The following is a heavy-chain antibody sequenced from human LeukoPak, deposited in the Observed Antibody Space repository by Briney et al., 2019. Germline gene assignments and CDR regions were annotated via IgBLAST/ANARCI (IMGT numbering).Heavy chain of an antibody. CDR2: ISSSSSYI. CDR3: ARSPQLDY. V-gene: IGHV3-21*01. J-gene: IGHJ4*02. CDR1: GVTFSSYS. Sequence: GGSLRLSCVASGVTFSSYSMNWVRQAPGKGLEWVSYISSSSSYIHYADSVKGRFTISRDNAKNSLYLQMNSLRAEDTAVYHCARSPQLDYWGQGTLVTVSS.